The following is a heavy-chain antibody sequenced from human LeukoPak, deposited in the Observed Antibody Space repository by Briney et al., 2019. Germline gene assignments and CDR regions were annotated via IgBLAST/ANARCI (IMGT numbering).Heavy chain of an antibody. V-gene: IGHV3-53*01. Sequence: GGSLTLSCAASGFIVSSSYMSWVRQAPGKGLEWVSVIYSGGSTYYADSVKGRFTISRDNSKNTVYLQMNRLRAEDTAVYFCARDSDSSGYYRYFDYWGQGYLVTVSS. J-gene: IGHJ4*02. CDR3: ARDSDSSGYYRYFDY. CDR2: IYSGGST. D-gene: IGHD6-19*01. CDR1: GFIVSSSY.